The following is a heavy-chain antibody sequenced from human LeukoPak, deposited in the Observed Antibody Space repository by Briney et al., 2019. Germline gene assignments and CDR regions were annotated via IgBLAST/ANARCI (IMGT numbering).Heavy chain of an antibody. V-gene: IGHV1-8*01. Sequence: ASVTVSCTASGYTFTSYDINWVRQATGQGLEWMGWMNPNSGNTGYAQKFQGRVTMTRNTSISTAYMELSSLRSEDTAVYYCARDHSSGWYLVGFDPWGQGTLVTVSS. J-gene: IGHJ5*02. CDR2: MNPNSGNT. D-gene: IGHD6-19*01. CDR1: GYTFTSYD. CDR3: ARDHSSGWYLVGFDP.